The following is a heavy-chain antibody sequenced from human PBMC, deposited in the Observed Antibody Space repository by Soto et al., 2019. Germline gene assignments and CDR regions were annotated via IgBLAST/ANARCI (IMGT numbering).Heavy chain of an antibody. CDR2: INAGNGNT. Sequence: QVQLVQSGAEVKKPGASVKVSCKASGYTFTSYAMHWVRQAPGQRLEWMGWINAGNGNTKYSQKFQGRVTITRDTSASTAYMELSSLRSEDTAVYYCARDWLYCSGGSCLDYWGQGTLVTVSS. CDR1: GYTFTSYA. D-gene: IGHD2-15*01. CDR3: ARDWLYCSGGSCLDY. J-gene: IGHJ4*02. V-gene: IGHV1-3*01.